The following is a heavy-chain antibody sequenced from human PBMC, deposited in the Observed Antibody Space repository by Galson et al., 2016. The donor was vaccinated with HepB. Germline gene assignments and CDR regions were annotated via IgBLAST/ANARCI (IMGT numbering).Heavy chain of an antibody. CDR3: AKDRRPPPYSGYDYGYFEE. D-gene: IGHD5-12*01. J-gene: IGHJ1*01. CDR1: GFTFSTYA. CDR2: ISGSGTTT. Sequence: SLRLSCAASGFTFSTYAMSWVRQAPGKGLEWVSSISGSGTTTYHADSVKGRFTISRDNSKNTLYLQLSSLRAEDTAVYYCAKDRRPPPYSGYDYGYFEEWGQGTLVIVSS. V-gene: IGHV3-23*01.